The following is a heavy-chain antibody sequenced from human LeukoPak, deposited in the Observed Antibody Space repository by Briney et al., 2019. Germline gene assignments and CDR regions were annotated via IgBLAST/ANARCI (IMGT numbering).Heavy chain of an antibody. CDR2: MNPNSGNT. J-gene: IGHJ4*02. CDR3: ARRGVSSFDY. V-gene: IGHV1-8*03. Sequence: ASVKVSCKVSGYTLTELSMHWVRQATGQGLEWMGWMNPNSGNTGYAQKFQGRVTITRNTSISTAYMELSSLRSEDTAVYYCARRGVSSFDYWGQGTLVTVSS. D-gene: IGHD6-6*01. CDR1: GYTLTELS.